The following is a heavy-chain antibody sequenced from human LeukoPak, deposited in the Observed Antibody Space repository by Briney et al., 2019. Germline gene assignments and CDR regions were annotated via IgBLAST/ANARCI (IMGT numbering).Heavy chain of an antibody. V-gene: IGHV3-23*01. Sequence: PGGSLRLSCAASGFTFSSYSMNWVRQAPGKGPEWVSAVSGSGDRTIYADSVKGRFTISRDNSKNMVSLQMNNLKAEDTALYYCAKELWEGSGYVDYWGQGILVTVSS. CDR1: GFTFSSYS. CDR2: VSGSGDRT. J-gene: IGHJ4*02. CDR3: AKELWEGSGYVDY. D-gene: IGHD3-3*01.